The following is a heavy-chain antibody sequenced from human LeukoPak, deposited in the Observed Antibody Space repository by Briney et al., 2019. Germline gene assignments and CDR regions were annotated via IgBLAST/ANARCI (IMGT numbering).Heavy chain of an antibody. J-gene: IGHJ6*03. CDR1: GYTFTGYY. Sequence: GASVKVSCKASGYTFTGYYMHWVRQGPGQGLEWMGWINPNSGGTNYAQKFQGRVTMTRDTSISTAYMELSRLRSDDTAVYYCARGSRFGELLTYYYYYYMDVWGKGTTVTISS. D-gene: IGHD3-10*01. V-gene: IGHV1-2*02. CDR2: INPNSGGT. CDR3: ARGSRFGELLTYYYYYYMDV.